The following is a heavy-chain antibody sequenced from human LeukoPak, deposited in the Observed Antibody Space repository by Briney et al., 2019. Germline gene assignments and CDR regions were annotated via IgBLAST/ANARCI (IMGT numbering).Heavy chain of an antibody. Sequence: GGSLRLSCVASGFTFSSYGMHWVRQAPGKGLEWVAVISYDGSNKYYADSVKGRFTISRDNSKNTLYLQMNSLRAEDTAVYYCANTPRDGYRFDYWGQGTLVTVSS. D-gene: IGHD5-24*01. CDR1: GFTFSSYG. J-gene: IGHJ4*02. CDR2: ISYDGSNK. CDR3: ANTPRDGYRFDY. V-gene: IGHV3-30*18.